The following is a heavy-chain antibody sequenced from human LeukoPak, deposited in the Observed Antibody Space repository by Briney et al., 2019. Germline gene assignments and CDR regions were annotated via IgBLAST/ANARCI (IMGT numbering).Heavy chain of an antibody. CDR2: IYYSGST. J-gene: IGHJ6*02. CDR1: GGSISSSSYY. D-gene: IGHD6-6*01. Sequence: SETLSLTCTVSGGSISSSSYYWGWIRQPPGKGLERIGSIYYSGSTYYNPSLKSRVTISVDTSKNQFSLKLGSVTAADTAVYYCARHITQYSRTYYYGMDVWGQGTTVTVSS. V-gene: IGHV4-39*01. CDR3: ARHITQYSRTYYYGMDV.